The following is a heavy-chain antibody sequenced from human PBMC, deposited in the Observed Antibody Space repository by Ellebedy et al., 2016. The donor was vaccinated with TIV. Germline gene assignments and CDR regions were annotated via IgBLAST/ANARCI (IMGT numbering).Heavy chain of an antibody. V-gene: IGHV3-64D*06. CDR3: VRREDY. CDR1: GFTFSSYA. J-gene: IGHJ4*02. CDR2: ISSNGGST. Sequence: GESLKISXSASGFTFSSYAMHWVRQAPGKGLEYVSAISSNGGSTYYADSVKGRFTISRDNSKNTLYLQMSSLRAEDTAVYYCVRREDYWGQGTLVTVSS.